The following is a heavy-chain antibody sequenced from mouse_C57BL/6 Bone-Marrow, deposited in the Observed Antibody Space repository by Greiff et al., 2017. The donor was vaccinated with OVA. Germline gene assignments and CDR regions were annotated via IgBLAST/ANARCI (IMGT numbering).Heavy chain of an antibody. J-gene: IGHJ3*01. V-gene: IGHV1-69*01. CDR3: ARGVRRTWFAY. D-gene: IGHD2-14*01. CDR1: GYAFTSYW. Sequence: VQLQQPGAELVMPGASVKLSCKASGYAFTSYWMHWVKQRPGQGLEWIGEIDPSDSYTNYNQKFKGKSTLTVDKSSSTAYMQLSSLTSEDSAVYYCARGVRRTWFAYWGQGTLVTVSA. CDR2: IDPSDSYT.